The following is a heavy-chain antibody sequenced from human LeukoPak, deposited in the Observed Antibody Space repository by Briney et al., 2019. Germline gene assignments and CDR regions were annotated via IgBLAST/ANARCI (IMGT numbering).Heavy chain of an antibody. V-gene: IGHV1-69*13. CDR2: IIPIFGTA. J-gene: IGHJ4*02. D-gene: IGHD3-22*01. CDR3: AREDSSGFYDY. Sequence: ASVKVSCKASGYTFTSYGISWVRQAPGQELEWMGGIIPIFGTANYAQKFQGRVTITADESTSTAYMELSSLRSEDTAVYYCAREDSSGFYDYWGQGTLVTVSS. CDR1: GYTFTSYG.